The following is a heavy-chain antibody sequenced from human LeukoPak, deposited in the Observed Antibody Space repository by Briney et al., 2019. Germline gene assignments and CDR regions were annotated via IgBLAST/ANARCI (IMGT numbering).Heavy chain of an antibody. J-gene: IGHJ4*02. CDR3: ASGDYDYVWGSYRFFDY. CDR1: GFSFSSYA. CDR2: ISGSGSDT. D-gene: IGHD3-16*02. Sequence: GGSLRLSCAASGFSFSSYAMSWVRQAPGKGLEWVSGISGSGSDTYYADSVKGRFTISRDNAKNSLYLQMNSLRAEDAAVYYCASGDYDYVWGSYRFFDYWGQGTLVTVSS. V-gene: IGHV3-23*01.